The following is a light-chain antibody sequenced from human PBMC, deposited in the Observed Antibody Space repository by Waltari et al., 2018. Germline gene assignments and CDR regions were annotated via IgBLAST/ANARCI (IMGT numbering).Light chain of an antibody. CDR3: AAWDDSLNGHVV. Sequence: QSVLTQPPSASGTPGQRVTISCSGSYSHIGSNAINWYQHLPGTAPKLLIYNNNQRPSGVPARFSGSKSGTSASLAISGLQSEDEADYYCAAWDDSLNGHVVFGGGTKLTVL. J-gene: IGLJ2*01. CDR2: NNN. V-gene: IGLV1-44*01. CDR1: YSHIGSNA.